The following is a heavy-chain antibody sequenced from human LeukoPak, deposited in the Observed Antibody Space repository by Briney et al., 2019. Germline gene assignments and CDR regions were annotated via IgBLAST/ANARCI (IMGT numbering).Heavy chain of an antibody. J-gene: IGHJ5*02. V-gene: IGHV3-23*01. D-gene: IGHD5-24*01. Sequence: GGSLRLSCAASGFTFSSYAMSWGRQPPGNGLEWGSAISGSGGSTYYADSVKGRFTISRDNSKNTLYLQMNSLRAEDTAVYYCAKSIREMATTNWFDPWGQGTLVTVSS. CDR2: ISGSGGST. CDR1: GFTFSSYA. CDR3: AKSIREMATTNWFDP.